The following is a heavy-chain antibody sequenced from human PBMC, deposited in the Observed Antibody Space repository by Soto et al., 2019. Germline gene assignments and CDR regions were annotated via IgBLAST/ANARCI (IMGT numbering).Heavy chain of an antibody. V-gene: IGHV4-31*03. CDR3: ARSTTVVTPDY. CDR2: IYYSGST. CDR1: GGSISSGGYY. Sequence: QVQLQESGPGLVKPSQTLSLTCTVSGGSISSGGYYWSWIRQHPGKGLEWIGYIYYSGSTYYNPFLKCRVTISEDTSKNRYSLKLSSVTAADTAVYYCARSTTVVTPDYWDQGTLVTVSS. D-gene: IGHD4-17*01. J-gene: IGHJ4*02.